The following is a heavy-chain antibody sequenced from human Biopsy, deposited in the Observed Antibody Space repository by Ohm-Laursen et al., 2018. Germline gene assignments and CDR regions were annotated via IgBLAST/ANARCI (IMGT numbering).Heavy chain of an antibody. CDR3: VRGVDYYDPYHYYALDV. J-gene: IGHJ6*02. CDR2: INHSGRT. V-gene: IGHV4-34*01. D-gene: IGHD3-22*01. Sequence: SDTLSLTCAVYGESFNGYYWSWIRQTPGKGLEWIGEINHSGRTNYNPSLKSRVTISVGTSKNQFPLKVRSVTAADTAVYYCVRGVDYYDPYHYYALDVWGQGTTVTVSS. CDR1: GESFNGYY.